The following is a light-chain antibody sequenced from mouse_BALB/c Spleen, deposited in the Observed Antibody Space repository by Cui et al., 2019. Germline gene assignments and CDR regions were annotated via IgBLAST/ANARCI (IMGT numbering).Light chain of an antibody. Sequence: DIQLTQSPSSLSASLGGKATITCKASYDLNKYKAWYQQKRGKGPRLLIHYTSTLHPGLPSRCSGSGSGIDYSFSISNLDPEDIATYYCLQYDNLLTFGAGTKLELK. CDR1: YDLNKY. CDR3: LQYDNLLT. CDR2: YTS. J-gene: IGKJ5*01. V-gene: IGKV19-93*01.